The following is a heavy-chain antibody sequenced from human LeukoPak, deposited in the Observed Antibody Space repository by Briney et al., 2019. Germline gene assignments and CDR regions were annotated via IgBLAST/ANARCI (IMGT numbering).Heavy chain of an antibody. J-gene: IGHJ4*02. CDR2: ISAYNGNT. CDR3: AREKNYYGSGSFGY. CDR1: GYTFTSYV. D-gene: IGHD3-10*01. V-gene: IGHV1-18*01. Sequence: ASVKVSCKASGYTFTSYVISWVRQAPGQGLEWMGWISAYNGNTNYAQKLQGRVTMTTDTSTSTAYMELRSLRSDDTAVYYCAREKNYYGSGSFGYWGQGTLVTVSS.